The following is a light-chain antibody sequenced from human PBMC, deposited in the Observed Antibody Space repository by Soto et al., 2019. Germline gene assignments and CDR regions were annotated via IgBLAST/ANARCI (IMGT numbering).Light chain of an antibody. J-gene: IGKJ1*01. CDR2: NAY. CDR3: QKYNNWPRT. Sequence: EIVMTQSPPTLSVSPGERATLSCRASQSVTSNLAWYQQKPGQAPRLLIYNAYSRATGIPARFSGSGSGTEFSLTISSLQSEDFAVYYCQKYNNWPRTFGQGTKVDIK. V-gene: IGKV3-15*01. CDR1: QSVTSN.